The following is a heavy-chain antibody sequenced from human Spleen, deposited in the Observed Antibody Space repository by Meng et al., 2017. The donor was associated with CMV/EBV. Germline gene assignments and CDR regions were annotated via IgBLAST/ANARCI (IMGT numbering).Heavy chain of an antibody. D-gene: IGHD3-22*01. J-gene: IGHJ3*02. CDR3: ARGGDSSGLGLLAFDI. CDR2: ISTSGSTI. Sequence: FTFSAFYMSWIRQAPGKGLEWVSYISTSGSTIYYADSVKGRFTISRDNAKNSLYLQMNSLRAEDTAVYYCARGGDSSGLGLLAFDIWGQGTMVTVSS. V-gene: IGHV3-11*01. CDR1: FTFSAFY.